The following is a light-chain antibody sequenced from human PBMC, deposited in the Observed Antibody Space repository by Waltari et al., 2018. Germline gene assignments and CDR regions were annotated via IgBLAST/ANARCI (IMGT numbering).Light chain of an antibody. CDR1: RLHSFY. CDR2: VDD. Sequence: SSDLTQDPAVSVALGQTVSITCRGDRLHSFYASWFRQKPGQAPVLTAYVDDNRPSGIPDRFSASNSGNAASLTIAGAQAEDEADDYCNSRDSSGDYVAFAGGTKLTVL. V-gene: IGLV3-19*01. J-gene: IGLJ2*01. CDR3: NSRDSSGDYVA.